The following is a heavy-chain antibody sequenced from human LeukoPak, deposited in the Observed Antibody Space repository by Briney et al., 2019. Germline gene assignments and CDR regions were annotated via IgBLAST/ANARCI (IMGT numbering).Heavy chain of an antibody. CDR1: RFTVSSNY. V-gene: IGHV3-53*01. Sequence: PGGSLRLSCAASRFTVSSNYMSWVRQAPGKGLEWVSVIYSGGSTYYADSVKGRFTISRDNSKNTLYLQMNSLRAEDTAVYYCAGRGEVAGLWSYWGQGTLVTVSS. CDR2: IYSGGST. J-gene: IGHJ4*02. CDR3: AGRGEVAGLWSY. D-gene: IGHD6-19*01.